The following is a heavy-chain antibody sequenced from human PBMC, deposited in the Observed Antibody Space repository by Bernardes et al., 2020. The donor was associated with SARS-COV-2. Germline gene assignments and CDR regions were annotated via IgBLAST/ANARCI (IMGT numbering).Heavy chain of an antibody. J-gene: IGHJ5*02. D-gene: IGHD5-18*01. Sequence: ASVKVSCKVSGYTLTALSMPWVRQAPGQGLEWMGGFDPEDGETIYAQKFQGRVTMTEDTSTDTAYMELSSLRSEDTAVYYCATAPGAMVTDWFDPWGQGTLVTVSS. CDR2: FDPEDGET. CDR3: ATAPGAMVTDWFDP. V-gene: IGHV1-24*01. CDR1: GYTLTALS.